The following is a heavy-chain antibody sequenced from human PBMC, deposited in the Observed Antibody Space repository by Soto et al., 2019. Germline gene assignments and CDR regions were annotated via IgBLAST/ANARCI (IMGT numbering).Heavy chain of an antibody. D-gene: IGHD1-26*01. J-gene: IGHJ5*02. CDR3: ARVKRSTSRLDP. CDR1: GDSVSSGAYY. Sequence: PSETLSLTCSVSGDSVSSGAYYWSWIRQPPGKGLEWIGYVYYSGSTSYNPSLETGVTISVDTSKNQFSMKLTSVTPADTAIYYCARVKRSTSRLDPWGQGTLVTVSS. CDR2: VYYSGST. V-gene: IGHV4-61*08.